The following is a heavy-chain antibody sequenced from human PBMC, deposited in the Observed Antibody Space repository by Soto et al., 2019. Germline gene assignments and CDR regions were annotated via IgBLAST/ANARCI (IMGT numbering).Heavy chain of an antibody. CDR1: GGSISSGGYY. J-gene: IGHJ5*02. D-gene: IGHD3-10*01. CDR3: ARARWRGTMVP. V-gene: IGHV4-31*03. CDR2: IYYSGST. Sequence: QVQLQESGPGLVKPSQTLSLTCTVSGGSISSGGYYWSWIRQHPGKGLEWIGCIYYSGSTYYNPSLKSRVTISVATSKNQCYLKLSSVTAAYTAVYYCARARWRGTMVPWGQGTLVTVSS.